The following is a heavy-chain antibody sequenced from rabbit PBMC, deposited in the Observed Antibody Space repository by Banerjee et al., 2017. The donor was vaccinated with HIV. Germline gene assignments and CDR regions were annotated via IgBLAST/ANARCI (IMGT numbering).Heavy chain of an antibody. CDR2: IYAGSSGST. D-gene: IGHD8-1*01. CDR1: GFSFSSSYY. V-gene: IGHV1S45*01. J-gene: IGHJ4*01. CDR3: ARGPVGGYTGNGYPTYFNL. Sequence: QEQLVESGGGLVQPEGSLTLTCTASGFSFSSSYYMCWVRQAPGKGLEWIACIYAGSSGSTYYASWAKGRFTISKTSSTTVTLQMTSLTAADTATYFCARGPVGGYTGNGYPTYFNLWGPGTLVTVS.